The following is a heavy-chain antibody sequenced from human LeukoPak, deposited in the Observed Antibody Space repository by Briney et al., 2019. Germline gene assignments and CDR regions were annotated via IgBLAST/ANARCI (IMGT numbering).Heavy chain of an antibody. CDR1: GGSISSGGYS. V-gene: IGHV4-31*03. D-gene: IGHD4-17*01. J-gene: IGHJ4*02. CDR2: VYYSGST. CDR3: ARDDYGDYALDY. Sequence: SETLSLTCTVSGGSISSGGYSWSWIRQHPGQGLEWIGYVYYSGSTYYNPSLKSRVTISVDTSKNQFSLKLSSVTAADTAVYYCARDDYGDYALDYWGQGTLVTVSS.